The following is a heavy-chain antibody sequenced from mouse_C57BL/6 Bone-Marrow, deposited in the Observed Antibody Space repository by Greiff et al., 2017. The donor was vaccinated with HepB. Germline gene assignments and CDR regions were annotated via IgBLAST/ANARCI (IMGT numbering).Heavy chain of an antibody. J-gene: IGHJ2*01. D-gene: IGHD1-1*01. V-gene: IGHV1-85*01. CDR2: IYPRDGST. Sequence: VQLQQSGPELVKPGASVKLSCKASGYTFTSYDINWVKQRPGQGLEWIGWIYPRDGSTKYNEKFKGKATLTVDTSSSTAYMELNSLTSEDSAVYFCAISYYYGSSFYYFDYWGQGTTLTVSS. CDR1: GYTFTSYD. CDR3: AISYYYGSSFYYFDY.